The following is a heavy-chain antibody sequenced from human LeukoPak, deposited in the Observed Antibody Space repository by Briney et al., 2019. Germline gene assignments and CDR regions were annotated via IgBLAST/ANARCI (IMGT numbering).Heavy chain of an antibody. Sequence: GGSLRLSCEASGFTFSSHVMYWVRQAPGKGLEWAAVIWYDGSKKYYADSVKGRSTISRDNPNNTLYLQVNSLRAEDTAVYYCARSGRGYYDSLDHWGQGDLVTVSS. CDR3: ARSGRGYYDSLDH. V-gene: IGHV3-33*07. CDR1: GFTFSSHV. J-gene: IGHJ4*02. CDR2: IWYDGSKK. D-gene: IGHD3-22*01.